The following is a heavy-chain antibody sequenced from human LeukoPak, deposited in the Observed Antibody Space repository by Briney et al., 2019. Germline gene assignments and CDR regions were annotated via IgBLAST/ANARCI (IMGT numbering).Heavy chain of an antibody. CDR2: IYYSGST. V-gene: IGHV4-39*01. Sequence: SETLSLTCTVSGGSISSSSYYWGWIRQPPGKGLEWIGSIYYSGSTYYNPSLKSRVTISVDTSKNQFSLKPSSVTAADTAVYYCARQGLWFGELYWFDPWGQGTLVTVSS. CDR1: GGSISSSSYY. J-gene: IGHJ5*02. CDR3: ARQGLWFGELYWFDP. D-gene: IGHD3-10*01.